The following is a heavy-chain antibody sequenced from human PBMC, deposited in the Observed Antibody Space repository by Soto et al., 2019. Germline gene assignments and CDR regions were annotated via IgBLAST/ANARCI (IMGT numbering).Heavy chain of an antibody. V-gene: IGHV4-59*01. CDR2: MNHNQGT. J-gene: IGHJ5*02. Sequence: PSETLSLTCSVSGASISSYYWTWIRQPPGGGLEWIGYMNHNQGTNDNPSLRGRVHMSIDTSMNQFSLRLTSVTAADTAVYYCAREPFVGYFDWLDPWGHGTLVTVSS. CDR1: GASISSYY. CDR3: AREPFVGYFDWLDP. D-gene: IGHD3-9*01.